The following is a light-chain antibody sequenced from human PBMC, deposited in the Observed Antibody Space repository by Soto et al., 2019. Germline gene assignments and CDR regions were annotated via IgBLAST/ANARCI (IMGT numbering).Light chain of an antibody. Sequence: EIVLTQSPGTLSLSPGERATLSCRASQSVISTYLAWYQQKPGQAPRLLIYGASSRATGIPDRFSGSGSGTDFTLTISRLEPEDFAVYYCQQYGSSPVTFGQGTRLEIK. V-gene: IGKV3-20*01. CDR2: GAS. CDR1: QSVISTY. CDR3: QQYGSSPVT. J-gene: IGKJ5*01.